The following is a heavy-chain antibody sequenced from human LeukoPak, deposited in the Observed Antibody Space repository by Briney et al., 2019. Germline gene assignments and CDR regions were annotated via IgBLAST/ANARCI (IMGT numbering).Heavy chain of an antibody. CDR2: INPSGGST. CDR3: ARDRGQLGGYYYYYYMDV. D-gene: IGHD2-2*01. V-gene: IGHV1-46*01. CDR1: GYIFTVYY. Sequence: ASVKVSYKASGYIFTVYYMYWVRQAPGQGLEWMGIINPSGGSTSYAQKFQGRVTMTRDMSTSTVYMELSSLRSEDTAVYYCARDRGQLGGYYYYYYMDVWGKGTTVTVSS. J-gene: IGHJ6*03.